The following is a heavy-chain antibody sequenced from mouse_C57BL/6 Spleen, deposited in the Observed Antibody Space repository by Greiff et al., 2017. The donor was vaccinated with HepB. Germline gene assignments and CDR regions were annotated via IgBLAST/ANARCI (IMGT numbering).Heavy chain of an antibody. CDR3: ERERGGYGNYEGFAY. CDR2: IYPRSGNT. Sequence: QVQLKQSGAELARPGASVKLSCKASGYTFTSYGISWVKQRTGQGLEWIGEIYPRSGNTYYNEKFKGKATLTADKSSSTAYMELRSLTSEDSAVYFSERERGGYGNYEGFAYWGQGTLVTVSA. J-gene: IGHJ3*01. V-gene: IGHV1-81*01. CDR1: GYTFTSYG. D-gene: IGHD2-1*01.